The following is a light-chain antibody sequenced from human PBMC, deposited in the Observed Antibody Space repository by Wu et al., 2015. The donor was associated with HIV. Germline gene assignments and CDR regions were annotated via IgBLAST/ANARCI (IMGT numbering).Light chain of an antibody. CDR2: GAS. V-gene: IGKV3-20*01. Sequence: EIVLTQSPGTLSLSPGERATLSCRASQSVSSSSLAWYQQKPGQAPRLLIYGASSRATGIPDRFSGSGSGTDFTLTISRLEPEDFAVYYCQQYGISPSTFGPWDQSGYQT. J-gene: IGKJ3*01. CDR1: QSVSSSS. CDR3: QQYGISPST.